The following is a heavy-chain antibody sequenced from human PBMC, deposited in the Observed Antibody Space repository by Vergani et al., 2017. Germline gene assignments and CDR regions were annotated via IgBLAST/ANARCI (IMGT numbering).Heavy chain of an antibody. V-gene: IGHV1-69*02. Sequence: QVQLVQSGAEVKKPGASVKVSCKASGGTFSSYTISWVRQAPGQGLEWMGRIIPILGIANYAQKFQGRVTITADKSTSTSYMELSSLRSEDTAVYYCARCDRYSGYDSEPDAFDIWGQGTMVTVSS. CDR1: GGTFSSYT. D-gene: IGHD5-12*01. CDR2: IIPILGIA. J-gene: IGHJ3*02. CDR3: ARCDRYSGYDSEPDAFDI.